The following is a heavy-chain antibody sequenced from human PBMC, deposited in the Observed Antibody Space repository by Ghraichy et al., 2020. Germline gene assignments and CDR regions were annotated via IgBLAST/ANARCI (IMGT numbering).Heavy chain of an antibody. CDR3: ARGSTVVRFYYYDGMDV. CDR1: GFPFSSYS. V-gene: IGHV3-48*02. Sequence: GGSLRLSCVGSGFPFSSYSMNWVRQSPGKGLEWVSYITSSSRTKSYADTVKGRFTISRDNAQNSLYLQMNSLRDEDTAVYYCARGSTVVRFYYYDGMDVWGQGTTVTVSS. D-gene: IGHD4-23*01. CDR2: ITSSSRTK. J-gene: IGHJ6*02.